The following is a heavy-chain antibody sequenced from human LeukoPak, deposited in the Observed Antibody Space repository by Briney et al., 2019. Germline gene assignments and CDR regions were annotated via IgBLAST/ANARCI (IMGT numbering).Heavy chain of an antibody. J-gene: IGHJ4*02. D-gene: IGHD1-26*01. V-gene: IGHV3-23*01. CDR1: GFTFSNYA. Sequence: GGSLRLSCAASGFTFSNYAMTWVRQAPGKGLEWVSTISGTTGSTYYADSVDGRFTISRDNSRNTLYLQMNRLRAEDTDVYYCAKRRLGGPTLPLCFDYWGQGTLVTVSS. CDR3: AKRRLGGPTLPLCFDY. CDR2: ISGTTGST.